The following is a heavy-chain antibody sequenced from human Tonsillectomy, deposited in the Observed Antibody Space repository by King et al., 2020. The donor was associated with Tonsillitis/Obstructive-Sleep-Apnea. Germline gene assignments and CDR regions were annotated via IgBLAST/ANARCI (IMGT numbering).Heavy chain of an antibody. CDR3: ARGHYYDSSGYYMDV. J-gene: IGHJ6*03. Sequence: VQLVESGGGLVKPGGSLRLSCAASGFTFSSYSMNWVRQAPGKGLEWVSSISSSSSYIYYADSVKGRFTISRDNAKNSPYLQMNSLRAEDTAVYYCARGHYYDSSGYYMDVWGKGTTVTVSS. CDR1: GFTFSSYS. D-gene: IGHD3-22*01. CDR2: ISSSSSYI. V-gene: IGHV3-21*01.